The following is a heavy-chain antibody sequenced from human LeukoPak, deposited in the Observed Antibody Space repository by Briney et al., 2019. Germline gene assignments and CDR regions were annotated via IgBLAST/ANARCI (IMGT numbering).Heavy chain of an antibody. CDR1: GFTVSSNY. CDR3: ARESHYYDSSGPYYFDY. V-gene: IGHV3-66*01. Sequence: GGSLRLSCAASGFTVSSNYMSWVRQAPGKGLEWVSVIYSGGSTYYADSVKGKFTISRDNSKNTLYLQMNSLRAEDTAVCYCARESHYYDSSGPYYFDYWGQGTLVTVSS. CDR2: IYSGGST. J-gene: IGHJ4*02. D-gene: IGHD3-22*01.